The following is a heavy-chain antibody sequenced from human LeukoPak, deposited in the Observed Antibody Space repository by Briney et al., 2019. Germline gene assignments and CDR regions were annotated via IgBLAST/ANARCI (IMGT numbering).Heavy chain of an antibody. CDR2: ISWNSGSI. Sequence: GGSLRLSCAASGFTFDDYAMHWVRQAAGKGLEGVSGISWNSGSIGYADSVKGRFTISRDNAKNSLYLQMNSLRAEDTALYYCAKGGTTFAKDFDYWGQGTLVTVSS. J-gene: IGHJ4*02. CDR3: AKGGTTFAKDFDY. V-gene: IGHV3-9*01. CDR1: GFTFDDYA. D-gene: IGHD1-14*01.